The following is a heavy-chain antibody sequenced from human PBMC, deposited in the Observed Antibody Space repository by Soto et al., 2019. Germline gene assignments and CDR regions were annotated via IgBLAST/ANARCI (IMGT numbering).Heavy chain of an antibody. V-gene: IGHV3-66*01. CDR1: GFTVSSNY. J-gene: IGHJ4*02. Sequence: HPGGSLRLSCAASGFTVSSNYMSWVRQAPGKGLEWVSVIYSGGSTYYADSVKGRFTISRDNSKNTLYLQMNSLRAEDTAVYYCARTVLLWFGELSYFDYWGQGTLVTVSS. CDR3: ARTVLLWFGELSYFDY. CDR2: IYSGGST. D-gene: IGHD3-10*01.